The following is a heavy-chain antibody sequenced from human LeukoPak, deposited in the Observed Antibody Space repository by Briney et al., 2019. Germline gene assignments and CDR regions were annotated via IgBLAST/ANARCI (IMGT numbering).Heavy chain of an antibody. CDR3: ARDEGSGSYYEDAFDI. D-gene: IGHD1-26*01. CDR2: MNPNSGNT. CDR1: GYTFTSYD. V-gene: IGHV1-8*01. Sequence: ASVKVSCKASGYTFTSYDINWVRQATGQGLEWMGWMNPNSGNTGYAQKFQGRVTMTRNTSISTAYMELSSLRSEDTAVYYCARDEGSGSYYEDAFDIWGQGTMVTVSS. J-gene: IGHJ3*02.